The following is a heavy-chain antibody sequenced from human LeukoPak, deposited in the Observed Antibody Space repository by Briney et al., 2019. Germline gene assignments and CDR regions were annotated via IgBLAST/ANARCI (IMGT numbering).Heavy chain of an antibody. J-gene: IGHJ5*02. V-gene: IGHV4-39*07. CDR2: IYYSGST. Sequence: PSETLSLTCTVSGGSISSSSYYWGWLRQPPGKGLEWIGSIYYSGSTYYNPSLKSPVTISVDTSKNQFSLTLSSVTAADTAVYYCARDRVIGQYSSSWYWFDGWGQGTLVTVSS. CDR1: GGSISSSSYY. CDR3: ARDRVIGQYSSSWYWFDG. D-gene: IGHD6-13*01.